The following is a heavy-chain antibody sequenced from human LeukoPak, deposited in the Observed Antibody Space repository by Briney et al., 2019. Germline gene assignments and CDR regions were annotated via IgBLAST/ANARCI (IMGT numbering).Heavy chain of an antibody. D-gene: IGHD2-15*01. Sequence: GSLRLSCAASGFTFGDYVMIWVRQAPGKGLEWVSGITASGDRTFYGASVRGRFTVSRDNSKNMVYLQMNSLRVDDTAVYYCARRDIVVVVSASDYWGQGTLVTVSS. CDR3: ARRDIVVVVSASDY. J-gene: IGHJ4*02. CDR2: ITASGDRT. V-gene: IGHV3-23*01. CDR1: GFTFGDYV.